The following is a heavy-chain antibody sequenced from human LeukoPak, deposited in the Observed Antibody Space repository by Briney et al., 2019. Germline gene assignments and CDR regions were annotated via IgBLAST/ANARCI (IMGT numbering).Heavy chain of an antibody. CDR3: ARHSCRDYFCPIDF. CDR1: GGSLSSDNYF. CDR2: TYYRGNT. Sequence: KASETLSLTCAVSGGSLSSDNYFWGWIRQPRGKGLEWMESTYYRGNTYYIPALKNPVTISVDASQNQFSLRVTSVTAADTAVYYCARHSCRDYFCPIDFWGEGCLVTVSS. V-gene: IGHV4-39*01. D-gene: IGHD3-22*01. J-gene: IGHJ4*02.